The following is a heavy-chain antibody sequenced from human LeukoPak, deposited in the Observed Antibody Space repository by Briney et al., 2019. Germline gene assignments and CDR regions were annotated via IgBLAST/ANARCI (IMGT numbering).Heavy chain of an antibody. J-gene: IGHJ4*02. CDR1: GASVSSASY. Sequence: SETLSLTCTVSGASVSSASYWTWIRQPPGKGVEWIAHIYNGVNTNYNPSLKSRVTISVDTSKNQFSLRLNSVTAADTAVYYCARVGATLLSASYSYFDYWGQGALVTVSS. V-gene: IGHV4-61*01. CDR3: ARVGATLLSASYSYFDY. D-gene: IGHD1-26*01. CDR2: IYNGVNT.